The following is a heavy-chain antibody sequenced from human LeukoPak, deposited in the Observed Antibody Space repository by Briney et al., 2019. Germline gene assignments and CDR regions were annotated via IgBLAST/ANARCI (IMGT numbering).Heavy chain of an antibody. CDR1: GGTSSSYA. CDR2: IIPILGIA. CDR3: ASPGRDYYYDSSGYYYAGDAFDI. D-gene: IGHD3-22*01. V-gene: IGHV1-69*10. J-gene: IGHJ3*02. Sequence: GASVKVSCKASGGTSSSYAIRWVRQAPGQGLEWMGRIIPILGIANYAQKFQGRVTITADKSTSTAYMELSSLRSEDTAVYYCASPGRDYYYDSSGYYYAGDAFDIWGQGTMVTVSS.